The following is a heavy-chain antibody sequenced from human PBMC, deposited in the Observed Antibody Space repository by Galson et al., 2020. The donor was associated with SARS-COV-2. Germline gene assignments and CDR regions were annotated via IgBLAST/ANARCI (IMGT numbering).Heavy chain of an antibody. D-gene: IGHD3-10*01. J-gene: IGHJ6*02. CDR2: IYYRGST. CDR3: ARHVDSGSYYPGAMDV. CDR1: GGSVSSSRYY. V-gene: IGHV4-39*01. Sequence: SETLSLTCTVSGGSVSSSRYYWGWIRQPPGKGLEVIGSIYYRGSTYYNPSLKSRVTISIDTSKNQFSLKLSSLTAADTAVYYCARHVDSGSYYPGAMDVWGQGTMVTVSS.